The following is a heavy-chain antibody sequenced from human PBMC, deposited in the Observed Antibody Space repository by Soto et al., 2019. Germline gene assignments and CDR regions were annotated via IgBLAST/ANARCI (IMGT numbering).Heavy chain of an antibody. J-gene: IGHJ4*02. CDR2: ISSSSSYT. CDR1: GFTFSDYY. D-gene: IGHD2-21*01. V-gene: IGHV3-11*06. CDR3: ARYSPTYGRLPPEYYFDY. Sequence: QVQLVESGGGLVKPGGSLRLSCAASGFTFSDYYMSWIRQAPGKGLEWVSYISSSSSYTNYADSVKGRFTISRDNAKNSLYTQMNSLRAEETAVYYGARYSPTYGRLPPEYYFDYWGQGTLVTVSS.